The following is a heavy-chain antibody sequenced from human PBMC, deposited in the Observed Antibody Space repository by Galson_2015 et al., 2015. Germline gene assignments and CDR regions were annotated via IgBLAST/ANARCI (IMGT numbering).Heavy chain of an antibody. V-gene: IGHV1-3*01. CDR2: INAGNGNT. J-gene: IGHJ5*02. CDR3: ARDSGSRATMVRGALRWFDP. Sequence: SVKVSCKASGYTFTSYAMHWVRQAPGQRLEWMGWINAGNGNTKYSQKFQGRVTITRDTSASTAYMELSSLRSEDTAVYYCARDSGSRATMVRGALRWFDPWGQGTLVTVSS. D-gene: IGHD3-10*01. CDR1: GYTFTSYA.